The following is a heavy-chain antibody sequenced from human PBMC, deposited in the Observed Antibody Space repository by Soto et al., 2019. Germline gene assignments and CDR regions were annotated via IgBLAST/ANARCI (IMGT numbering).Heavy chain of an antibody. CDR3: AMPGGRGPAPLDF. D-gene: IGHD2-8*02. Sequence: EVLLLDSGGGLVQPGGSLRLSCAASGFTFSNYDMSWVRHAPGKGLEWVSSISGSGGTTYYVDSVKGRFTISRDNSKNTLFLQMNSLRDEDTAVYYCAMPGGRGPAPLDFWGQGTLVTVSS. CDR2: ISGSGGTT. V-gene: IGHV3-23*01. CDR1: GFTFSNYD. J-gene: IGHJ4*02.